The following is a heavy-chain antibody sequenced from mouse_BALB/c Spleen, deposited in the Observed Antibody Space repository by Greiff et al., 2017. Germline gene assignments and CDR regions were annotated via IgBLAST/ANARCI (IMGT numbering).Heavy chain of an antibody. V-gene: IGHV5-9-3*01. D-gene: IGHD2-3*01. J-gene: IGHJ2*01. Sequence: DVQLQESGGGLVKPGGSLKLSCAASGFTFSSYAMSWVRQTPEKRLEWVATISSGGSYTYYPDSVKGRFTISRDNAKNTLYLQMSSLRSEDTAMYYCARDDYLDYWGQGTTLTVSS. CDR1: GFTFSSYA. CDR2: ISSGGSYT. CDR3: ARDDYLDY.